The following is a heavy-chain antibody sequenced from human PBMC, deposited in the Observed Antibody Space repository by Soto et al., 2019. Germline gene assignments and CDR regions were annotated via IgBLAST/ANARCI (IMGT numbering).Heavy chain of an antibody. CDR3: TSSGGHSAIKAFDF. CDR1: GFSFSSHW. J-gene: IGHJ3*01. Sequence: DVQLVESGGGSAQPGGSLTLSCEASGFSFSSHWMHWVRQAPGRGLMWVSRINSDGSDTMYADSVKGRFTISRDNAKNTVFPQMNGLRAEDPGLYHCTSSGGHSAIKAFDFWGQGAMVTVSS. V-gene: IGHV3-74*03. CDR2: INSDGSDT. D-gene: IGHD2-2*01.